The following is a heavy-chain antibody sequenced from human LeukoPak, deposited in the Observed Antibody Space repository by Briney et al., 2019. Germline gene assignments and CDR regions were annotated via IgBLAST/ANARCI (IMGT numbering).Heavy chain of an antibody. CDR1: GFTFSNAW. CDR2: IRYDGSNK. J-gene: IGHJ4*02. Sequence: GGSLRLSCAASGFTFSNAWMSWVRQAPGKGLEWVALIRYDGSNKYYADSVKGRFTISRDNSKNTLYLQMNSLRVEDTAMYYCAKAGTQQWLLFVGVYWGQGALVTVSS. V-gene: IGHV3-30*02. CDR3: AKAGTQQWLLFVGVY. D-gene: IGHD6-19*01.